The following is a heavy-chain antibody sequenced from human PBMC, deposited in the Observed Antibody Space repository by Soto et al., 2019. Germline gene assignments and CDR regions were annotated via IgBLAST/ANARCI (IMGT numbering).Heavy chain of an antibody. J-gene: IGHJ6*02. D-gene: IGHD3-22*01. Sequence: GGSLRLSCAASGFTFSGSAVHWVRQASGKGLEWVGHIRSKVNNYATAYAASVKGRFTISRDDSKNTAYLQMNSLKTEDTAVYYCSRHEGQVTTNFWGQGTTVTVSS. CDR3: SRHEGQVTTNF. CDR1: GFTFSGSA. V-gene: IGHV3-73*01. CDR2: IRSKVNNYAT.